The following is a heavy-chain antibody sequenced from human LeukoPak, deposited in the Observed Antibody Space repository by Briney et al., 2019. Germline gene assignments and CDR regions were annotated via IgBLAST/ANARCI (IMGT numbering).Heavy chain of an antibody. D-gene: IGHD3-9*01. CDR3: VHTGWHDIRVPDY. CDR1: GFSLGTAGAG. Sequence: SGPTLLQXTPTLTLTCTFSGFSLGTAGAGVGWIRQPPGKALEWLSLIFCTDDKRYSPSLISRLTITTDTSTNQVVFTMTNMDPVDTATYFCVHTGWHDIRVPDYWGQGTLVTVSS. CDR2: IFCTDDK. V-gene: IGHV2-5*01. J-gene: IGHJ4*02.